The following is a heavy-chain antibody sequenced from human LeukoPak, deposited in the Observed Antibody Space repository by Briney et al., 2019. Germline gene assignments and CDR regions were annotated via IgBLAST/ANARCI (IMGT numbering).Heavy chain of an antibody. D-gene: IGHD6-19*01. Sequence: GRSLRLSCAASGFTFSSYTMHWVRQAPGKGLEWVAVISYDESNKFYADSVKGRFTISRDNAKNSLYLQMGSLRAEDTAVYYCARPPSTSAWSNSVDDWGQGTLVTVSS. V-gene: IGHV3-30-3*01. CDR2: ISYDESNK. CDR1: GFTFSSYT. J-gene: IGHJ4*02. CDR3: ARPPSTSAWSNSVDD.